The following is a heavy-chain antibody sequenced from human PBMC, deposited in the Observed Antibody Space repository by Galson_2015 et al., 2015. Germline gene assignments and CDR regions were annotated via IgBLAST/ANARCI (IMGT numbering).Heavy chain of an antibody. Sequence: PALVKPTQPLTLTCTFSGFSLSTSGMCVSWIRQPPGKALEWLALIDWDDDKYYSTSLKTRLTISKDTSKNQVVLTMTNMDPVDTATYYCARMRQGYCSGGSCYGDYYYGMDVWGQGTTVTVSS. CDR2: IDWDDDK. CDR1: GFSLSTSGMC. J-gene: IGHJ6*02. CDR3: ARMRQGYCSGGSCYGDYYYGMDV. D-gene: IGHD2-15*01. V-gene: IGHV2-70*01.